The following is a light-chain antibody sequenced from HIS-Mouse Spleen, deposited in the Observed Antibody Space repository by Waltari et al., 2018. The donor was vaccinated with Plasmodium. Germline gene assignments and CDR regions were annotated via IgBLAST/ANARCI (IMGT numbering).Light chain of an antibody. CDR2: KAS. V-gene: IGKV1-5*03. CDR1: QSISSW. J-gene: IGKJ2*01. Sequence: DIQMTQSSSTLSASVGHRVTITCRASQSISSWVAWYQQKPGKAPKLLIYKASSLESGVPSRFSGSGSGTEFTLTISSLQPDDFATYYCQQYNSYPYTFGQGTKLEIK. CDR3: QQYNSYPYT.